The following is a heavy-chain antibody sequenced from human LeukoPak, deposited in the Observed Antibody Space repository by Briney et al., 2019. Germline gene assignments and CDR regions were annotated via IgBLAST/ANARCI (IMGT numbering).Heavy chain of an antibody. V-gene: IGHV1-18*01. CDR2: NSGYNDDT. CDR3: ARDHGFSGGSYFDTFDI. Sequence: ASVKVSCKGSGFIFTTYSISWVRQAPAQGLAWMGWNSGYNDDTNYAQKLQGRVTMTTDTSTSTAYMELRSLTSDDTAVYYCARDHGFSGGSYFDTFDIWGRGTMVTVSS. D-gene: IGHD1-26*01. J-gene: IGHJ3*02. CDR1: GFIFTTYS.